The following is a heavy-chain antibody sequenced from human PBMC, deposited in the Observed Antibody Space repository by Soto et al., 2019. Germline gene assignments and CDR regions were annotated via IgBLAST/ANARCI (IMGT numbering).Heavy chain of an antibody. D-gene: IGHD1-7*01. CDR2: IYPADSDI. V-gene: IGHV5-51*01. Sequence: GESLKISCKGSEYSFTDYWIGWVRQVPGKGLEWMGIIYPADSDIKYSPSFQGQVTISADKSINTAYLQWSSLKASDTATYYCASHGLTGTMTNYYYYGVDVWGQGTTVTVSS. CDR3: ASHGLTGTMTNYYYYGVDV. CDR1: EYSFTDYW. J-gene: IGHJ6*02.